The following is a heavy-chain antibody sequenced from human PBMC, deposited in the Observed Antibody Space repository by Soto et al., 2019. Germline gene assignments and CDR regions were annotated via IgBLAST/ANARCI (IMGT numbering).Heavy chain of an antibody. Sequence: GGSHRLRYAASGFTFSNYGMSWIRQAPGKGLEWVANIKQDGTDKYYVDSVKGRFTISRDNAKNSLYLQMNSLRAEDTAVYYCARVPGITYYDFWSGYFFDYWGQGTLVTVSS. CDR1: GFTFSNYG. CDR2: IKQDGTDK. V-gene: IGHV3-7*05. J-gene: IGHJ4*02. CDR3: ARVPGITYYDFWSGYFFDY. D-gene: IGHD3-3*01.